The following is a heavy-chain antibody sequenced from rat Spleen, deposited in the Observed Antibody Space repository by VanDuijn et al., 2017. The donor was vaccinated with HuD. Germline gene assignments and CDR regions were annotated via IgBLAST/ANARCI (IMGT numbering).Heavy chain of an antibody. CDR3: ARASGPGGFAY. D-gene: IGHD1-4*01. J-gene: IGHJ3*01. CDR1: GFSLTSYY. Sequence: QVQLKETGPGLVQPTQTLSITCSVSGFSLTSYYMQWVRQTPGKGLEWMGFIRSGGSTEYNSEFKSRLSISRDTSKNQVFLKMNSLKTEDTGVYYCARASGPGGFAYWGQGTLVTVSS. V-gene: IGHV2-65*01. CDR2: IRSGGST.